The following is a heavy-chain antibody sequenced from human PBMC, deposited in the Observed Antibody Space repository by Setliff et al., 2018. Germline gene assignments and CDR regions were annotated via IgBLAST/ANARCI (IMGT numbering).Heavy chain of an antibody. CDR1: GGSISSSNW. V-gene: IGHV4-4*02. CDR3: ARDHVRITMVRGVL. Sequence: SETLSLTCAVSGGSISSSNWWSWVRQPPGKGLEWIGEIYHSGSTNYNPSLKSRVTISVDTSKNQFSLKLSSVTAADTAVYYCARDHVRITMVRGVLWGQGTLVTVSS. CDR2: IYHSGST. D-gene: IGHD3-10*01. J-gene: IGHJ4*02.